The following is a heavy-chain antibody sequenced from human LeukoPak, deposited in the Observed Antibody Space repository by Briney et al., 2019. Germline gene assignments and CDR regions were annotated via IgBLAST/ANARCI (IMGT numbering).Heavy chain of an antibody. J-gene: IGHJ4*02. V-gene: IGHV5-10-1*01. D-gene: IGHD5-18*01. CDR2: IDPSGSYT. Sequence: GESLKISCKGSGYSFTSYWISWVRQMPGKGLEWMGRIDPSGSYTNYSPSFQGHVTISADKSISTAYLQWSSLKASDTAMYYCARIVRGYSYGPPDYYFDYWGQGTLVTVSS. CDR3: ARIVRGYSYGPPDYYFDY. CDR1: GYSFTSYW.